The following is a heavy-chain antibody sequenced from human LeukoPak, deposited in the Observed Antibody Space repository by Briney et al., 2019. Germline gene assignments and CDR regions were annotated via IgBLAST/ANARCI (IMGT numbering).Heavy chain of an antibody. CDR2: ISGDGGGT. CDR1: GFTFDDYA. D-gene: IGHD4-17*01. V-gene: IGHV3-43*02. CDR3: AKDIGDGKGYMDV. J-gene: IGHJ6*03. Sequence: PGGSLRLSCAASGFTFDDYAMHWVRQAPGKGLEWVSLISGDGGGTYYADSVKGRFNISRDNSKNSLYLQMNSLRTEDTALYYCAKDIGDGKGYMDVWGKGTTVTVSS.